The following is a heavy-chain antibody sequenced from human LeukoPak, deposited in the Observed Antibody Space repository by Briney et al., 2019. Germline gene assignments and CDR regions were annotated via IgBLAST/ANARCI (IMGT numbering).Heavy chain of an antibody. CDR1: GFTFSSYG. CDR3: ARDRRGFDI. V-gene: IGHV3-30*03. D-gene: IGHD3-10*01. CDR2: ISYDGSNK. J-gene: IGHJ3*02. Sequence: PGGSLRLSCAASGFTFSSYGMHWVRQAPGKGLEWVTVISYDGSNKYYADSVKGRFTISRDNSKNTLYLQMNSLRAEDTAVYYCARDRRGFDIWGQGTMVTVSS.